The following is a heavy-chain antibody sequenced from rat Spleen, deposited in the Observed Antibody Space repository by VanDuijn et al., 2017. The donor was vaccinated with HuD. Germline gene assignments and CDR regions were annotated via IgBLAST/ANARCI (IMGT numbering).Heavy chain of an antibody. CDR3: ARPGPGYPFAY. CDR1: GFNFSDYY. D-gene: IGHD1-4*01. Sequence: EVQLVESDGGLVQPGRSLKISCAASGFNFSDYYMAWVRQAPTKGMEWVATLSYDGSSTYYRDSGKGRFTIPRDTAQNTLYLQMNSLRSEDTATYYCARPGPGYPFAYWGRGTLVTVSS. V-gene: IGHV5-29*01. CDR2: LSYDGSST. J-gene: IGHJ3*01.